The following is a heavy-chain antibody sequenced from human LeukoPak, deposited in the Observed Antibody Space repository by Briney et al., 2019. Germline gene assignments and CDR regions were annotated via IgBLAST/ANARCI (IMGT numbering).Heavy chain of an antibody. CDR2: IYWDDDK. CDR1: GFSLSTRGVG. J-gene: IGHJ4*02. D-gene: IGHD6-19*01. CDR3: AHGGLVRRFDY. V-gene: IGHV2-5*02. Sequence: SGPTLVKPTQALTLTCTFSGFSLSTRGVGVGWIRQPPGKALEWLSLIYWDDDKRYSPSLKSRLTITKDTSKNQVVLTMTNMDPVDTATYYCAHGGLVRRFDYWGQGTLVTVSS.